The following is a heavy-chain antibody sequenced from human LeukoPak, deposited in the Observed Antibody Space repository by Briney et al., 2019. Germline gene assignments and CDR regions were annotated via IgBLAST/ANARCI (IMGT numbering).Heavy chain of an antibody. V-gene: IGHV3-20*01. J-gene: IGHJ2*01. CDR1: GFALGDYG. CDR2: IHWNGGGT. CDR3: ARGPPVVSPYWFFDL. Sequence: GGSLRLSCAASGFALGDYGMTWVRQGPGKGLEWVSTIHWNGGGTYYADSVKGRFTISRDNAKNSLSLQMNSLRAEDTASYHCARGPPVVSPYWFFDLWGRGTLVTVSS. D-gene: IGHD2-2*01.